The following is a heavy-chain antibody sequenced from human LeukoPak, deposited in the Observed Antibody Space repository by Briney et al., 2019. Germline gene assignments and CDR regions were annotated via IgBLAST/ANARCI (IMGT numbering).Heavy chain of an antibody. D-gene: IGHD6-25*01. Sequence: GGSLRLSCAGSGFTFSDSWMNWVRQAPGKGLEWVATMNQNGDQTNYADSVRGRFTISRDNAKNSLYLQMNSLRAEDTAVYYCARGGLDESFQYWGQGTLVTVST. CDR1: GFTFSDSW. CDR3: ARGGLDESFQY. J-gene: IGHJ1*01. CDR2: MNQNGDQT. V-gene: IGHV3-7*05.